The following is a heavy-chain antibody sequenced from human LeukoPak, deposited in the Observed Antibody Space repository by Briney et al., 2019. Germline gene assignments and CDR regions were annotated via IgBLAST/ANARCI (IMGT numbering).Heavy chain of an antibody. J-gene: IGHJ4*02. CDR3: ARGGSTGSSGWYGDY. Sequence: ASVKVSCRASGYTFTSYGISWVRQAPGQGLEWMGWISAYNGNTNYAQKLQGRVTMTTDTSTSTAYMELRSLRSDDTAVYYCARGGSTGSSGWYGDYWGQGTPVTVSS. CDR1: GYTFTSYG. D-gene: IGHD6-19*01. V-gene: IGHV1-18*01. CDR2: ISAYNGNT.